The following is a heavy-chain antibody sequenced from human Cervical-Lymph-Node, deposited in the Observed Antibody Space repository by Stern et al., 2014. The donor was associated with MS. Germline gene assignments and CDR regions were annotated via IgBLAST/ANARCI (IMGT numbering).Heavy chain of an antibody. J-gene: IGHJ5*02. V-gene: IGHV4-38-2*02. Sequence: VQLEESGPGLVKPSETLSLTCTVSGYSISSGYYWGWIRQPPGKGLEWIGSIYHSGSTYYNPSLKSRVTISVDKSKNQFSLKLSSVTAADTAVYYCAREEQQLVHGNWFDPWGQGTLVTVSS. D-gene: IGHD6-13*01. CDR1: GYSISSGYY. CDR2: IYHSGST. CDR3: AREEQQLVHGNWFDP.